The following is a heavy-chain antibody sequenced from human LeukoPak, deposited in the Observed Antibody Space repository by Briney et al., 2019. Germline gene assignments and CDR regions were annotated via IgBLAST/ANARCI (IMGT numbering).Heavy chain of an antibody. J-gene: IGHJ4*02. CDR3: ATRGSTWYVLGDY. CDR2: IKEDGSVK. Sequence: PGGSLRLSCTASGFTFSTHWMTWVRQPPGKGLEWVANIKEDGSVKYYVDSVKGRFTISRDNPKNTLYLQMNSLRAEDTAVYYCATRGSTWYVLGDYWGQGTLVTVSS. CDR1: GFTFSTHW. V-gene: IGHV3-7*03. D-gene: IGHD1-26*01.